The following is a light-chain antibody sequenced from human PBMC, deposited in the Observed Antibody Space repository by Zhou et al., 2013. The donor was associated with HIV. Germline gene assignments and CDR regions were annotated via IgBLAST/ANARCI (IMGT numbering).Light chain of an antibody. CDR3: QQYNSQ. V-gene: IGKV1-5*03. Sequence: DIQMTQSPSTLSASVGDRVTITCRASQSVNNWLAWYQQKPGRPPKLLIYKASYLESGVPSRFSGTGSATEFTLTINSLQPDDFATYYCQQYNSQFGQGTRLEIK. J-gene: IGKJ5*01. CDR1: QSVNNW. CDR2: KAS.